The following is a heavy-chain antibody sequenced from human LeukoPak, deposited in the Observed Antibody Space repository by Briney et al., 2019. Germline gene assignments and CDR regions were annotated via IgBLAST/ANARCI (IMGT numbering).Heavy chain of an antibody. D-gene: IGHD6-13*01. CDR3: ARDPAVWIAAAGNYYYYGMDV. CDR1: GRTFSSYA. V-gene: IGHV1-69*04. CDR2: IIPILGIA. J-gene: IGHJ6*02. Sequence: ASVKLSCKASGRTFSSYAISWVRQDPGHALEWMGRIIPILGIANYAQKFQGRVTITADKSTSTAYMELSSLRSEDTAVYYCARDPAVWIAAAGNYYYYGMDVWGQGTTVTVAS.